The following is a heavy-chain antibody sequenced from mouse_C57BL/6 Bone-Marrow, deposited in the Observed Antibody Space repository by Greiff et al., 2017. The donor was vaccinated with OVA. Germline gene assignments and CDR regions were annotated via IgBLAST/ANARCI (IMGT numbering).Heavy chain of an antibody. CDR3: ARGGLRRGHWYFDV. D-gene: IGHD2-4*01. Sequence: EVQLQQSGPELVKPGASVKIPCKASGYTFTDYNMDWVKQSHGKSLEWIGDINPNNGGTNYNQKFKGKATLTVDKSSSTAYMELRSLTSEDTAVYYCARGGLRRGHWYFDVWGTGTTVTVSS. V-gene: IGHV1-18*01. CDR2: INPNNGGT. CDR1: GYTFTDYN. J-gene: IGHJ1*03.